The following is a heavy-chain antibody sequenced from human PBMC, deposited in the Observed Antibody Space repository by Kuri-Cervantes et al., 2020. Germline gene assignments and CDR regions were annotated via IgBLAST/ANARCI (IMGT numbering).Heavy chain of an antibody. V-gene: IGHV5-51*01. J-gene: IGHJ4*02. CDR2: IYPGDSDT. CDR3: ARHRWGFGELSLDY. Sequence: KVSCKASGYTFTGYYMHWVRQAPGQGLEWMGIIYPGDSDTRYSPSFQGQVTISADKSISTAYLQWSSLKASDTAMYYCARHRWGFGELSLDYWGQGTLVTVSS. D-gene: IGHD3-10*01. CDR1: GYTFTGYY.